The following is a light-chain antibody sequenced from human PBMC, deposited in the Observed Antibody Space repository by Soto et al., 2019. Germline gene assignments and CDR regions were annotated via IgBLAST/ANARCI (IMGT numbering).Light chain of an antibody. V-gene: IGKV1-12*01. CDR3: PQANSFPLT. CDR1: QDISSW. J-gene: IGKJ4*01. CDR2: ATS. Sequence: DIQMPQSPSFVSASVGARVTITCRASQDISSWLVWYQQKPGKAPKLLIHATSGLQSGVPSRFSGSGSGTDFTRTISNLQSEDFAPYYCPQANSFPLTFGGGTKVEIK.